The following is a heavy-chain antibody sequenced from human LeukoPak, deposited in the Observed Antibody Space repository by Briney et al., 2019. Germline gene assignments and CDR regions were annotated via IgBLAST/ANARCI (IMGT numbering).Heavy chain of an antibody. D-gene: IGHD3-22*01. V-gene: IGHV1-18*01. CDR2: ISAYNGNT. J-gene: IGHJ4*02. Sequence: ASVKVSCKASGYTFTSYGISWVRQAPGQGLEWMGWISAYNGNTNYAQKLQGRVTMTTDTSTSTAYMELRSLRSDDTAVYYCARKITMIVVGEGYFDYWGQGTLVTVSS. CDR1: GYTFTSYG. CDR3: ARKITMIVVGEGYFDY.